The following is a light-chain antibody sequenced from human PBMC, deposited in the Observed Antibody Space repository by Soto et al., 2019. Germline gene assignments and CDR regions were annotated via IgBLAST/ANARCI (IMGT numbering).Light chain of an antibody. CDR1: QSIDKW. V-gene: IGKV1-5*03. Sequence: DIQMTQSPATLSSSVGDRVTITCRASQSIDKWLAWYQQKPGKAPKLLIYKASILQSGVPARFSGSGSRTECTLTISSHQPDDVGSYFCQQCNRFSWTFGQGTKVEIK. J-gene: IGKJ1*01. CDR3: QQCNRFSWT. CDR2: KAS.